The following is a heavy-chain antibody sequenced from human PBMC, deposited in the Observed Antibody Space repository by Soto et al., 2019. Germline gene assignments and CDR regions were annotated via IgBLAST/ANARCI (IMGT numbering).Heavy chain of an antibody. Sequence: QVQLVQSGAEVKRPGSSVKVSCKASGDTFTFYSINWVRQAPGLGLEWMGRINPILSMSNYAQRFQGRVTRTADKSTSTAYMELSSLRSEDTAIYFCASSYGSGYRAFDYWGQGALVTVSS. CDR2: INPILSMS. CDR1: GDTFTFYS. V-gene: IGHV1-69*02. CDR3: ASSYGSGYRAFDY. D-gene: IGHD3-10*01. J-gene: IGHJ4*02.